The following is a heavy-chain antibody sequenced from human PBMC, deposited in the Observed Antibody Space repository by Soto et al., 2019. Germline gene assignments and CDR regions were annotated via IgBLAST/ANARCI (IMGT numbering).Heavy chain of an antibody. CDR1: GFTFSSYG. CDR3: AKDGDIVVVQAAIRFHPLDY. V-gene: IGHV3-30*18. Sequence: LRLSCAASGFTFSSYGMHWVRQAPDKGLEWVAVISYDGSNKYYADSVKGRFTISRDNSKNTLYLQMDSLRAEETAVYYCAKDGDIVVVQAAIRFHPLDYWGQGTLVTVSP. D-gene: IGHD2-2*01. J-gene: IGHJ4*02. CDR2: ISYDGSNK.